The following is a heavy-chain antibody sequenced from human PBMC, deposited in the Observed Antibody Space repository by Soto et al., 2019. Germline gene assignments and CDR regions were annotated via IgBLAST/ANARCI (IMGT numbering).Heavy chain of an antibody. D-gene: IGHD1-26*01. V-gene: IGHV3-23*01. CDR1: GFTFISDG. Sequence: GGSLRLSCAASGFTFISDGMNWVRQAPGKGLEWVSGIRSDGDTTYNADSVKGRFTVSRDTSKNTVDLQMNSLRAEDTAVYYCAKGKGVGATPDGANCWGQGTLVTVSS. CDR3: AKGKGVGATPDGANC. CDR2: IRSDGDTT. J-gene: IGHJ4*02.